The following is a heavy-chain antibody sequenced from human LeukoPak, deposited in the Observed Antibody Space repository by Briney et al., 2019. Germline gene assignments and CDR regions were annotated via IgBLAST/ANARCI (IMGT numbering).Heavy chain of an antibody. J-gene: IGHJ4*02. D-gene: IGHD3-22*01. Sequence: GGSLRLSCAASGFTFNNYWMSWVRQAPGKGLEWVANIKQDGSEIYYVDSVKGRFAISRDNAKNSLYLQMNSLRAEDTAVYYCARKSGSSGYPFDYWGQGTLVTVSS. V-gene: IGHV3-7*01. CDR2: IKQDGSEI. CDR3: ARKSGSSGYPFDY. CDR1: GFTFNNYW.